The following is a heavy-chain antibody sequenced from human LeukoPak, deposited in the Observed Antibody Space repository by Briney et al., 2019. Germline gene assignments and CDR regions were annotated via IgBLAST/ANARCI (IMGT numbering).Heavy chain of an antibody. CDR1: GFTLSSYW. V-gene: IGHV3-74*01. CDR2: FYSDGSRT. CDR3: AKNGDRGAYCSGGTCYPYYYYYMDV. Sequence: GGSLRLSCAGSGFTLSSYWMHWVRQAPGKGLVWVSRFYSDGSRTYYADSVRGRFTISRDNSRNTLYLQMNSLRAEDTAIYYCAKNGDRGAYCSGGTCYPYYYYYMDVWGKGTTVTISS. J-gene: IGHJ6*03. D-gene: IGHD2-15*01.